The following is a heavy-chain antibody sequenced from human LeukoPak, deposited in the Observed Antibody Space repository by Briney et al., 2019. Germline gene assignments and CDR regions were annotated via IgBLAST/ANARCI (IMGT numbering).Heavy chain of an antibody. CDR3: ARDSSGHDY. V-gene: IGHV3-7*01. CDR1: GCTFSTYW. J-gene: IGHJ4*02. D-gene: IGHD3-10*01. Sequence: PGGSLRLSCAASGCTFSTYWMSWVRQAPGKGLEWVGNIKQDGSEKYYVDSVKGRFTISRDTATNPLYLQMNSLRAEDTAVYYCARDSSGHDYWGQGTLVSVSS. CDR2: IKQDGSEK.